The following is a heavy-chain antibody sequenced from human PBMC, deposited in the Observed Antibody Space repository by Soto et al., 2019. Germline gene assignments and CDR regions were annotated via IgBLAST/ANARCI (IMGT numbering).Heavy chain of an antibody. D-gene: IGHD5-18*01. CDR2: ISYDGSNK. CDR3: AKPVDTAMVGLAFDY. CDR1: GFTFSSYG. Sequence: QVQLVESGGGVVQPGRSLRLSCAASGFTFSSYGMHWVRQAPGKGLEWVAVISYDGSNKYYADSVKGRFTISRDNSKNTLYLQMNSLRAEDTAVYYCAKPVDTAMVGLAFDYWGQGTLVTVSS. V-gene: IGHV3-30*18. J-gene: IGHJ4*02.